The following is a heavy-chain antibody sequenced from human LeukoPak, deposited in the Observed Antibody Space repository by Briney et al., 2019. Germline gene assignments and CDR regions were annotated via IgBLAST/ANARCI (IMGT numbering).Heavy chain of an antibody. CDR2: IYYSGST. Sequence: SETLSLTCTVSGGSISSYYWSWIRQPPGKGLEWIGYIYYSGSTNYNPSLKSRVTISVDTSKNQFSLKLSSVTAADTAVYYCASEGALYSGSYRRRGVAFDIWGQGTMVTVSS. D-gene: IGHD1-26*01. J-gene: IGHJ3*02. CDR3: ASEGALYSGSYRRRGVAFDI. CDR1: GGSISSYY. V-gene: IGHV4-59*01.